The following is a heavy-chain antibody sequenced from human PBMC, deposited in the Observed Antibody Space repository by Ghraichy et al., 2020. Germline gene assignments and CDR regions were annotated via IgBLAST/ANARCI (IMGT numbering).Heavy chain of an antibody. D-gene: IGHD4-17*01. V-gene: IGHV3-53*01. CDR1: GFTVSSNY. CDR2: IYSGGST. Sequence: GGSLRLSCAASGFTVSSNYMSWVRQAPGKGLEWVSVIYSGGSTYYAASVKGRFTISRDNSKNTLYLQMNSLRAEDTAVYYCATSTVHDAFDIWGQGTMVTVSS. CDR3: ATSTVHDAFDI. J-gene: IGHJ3*02.